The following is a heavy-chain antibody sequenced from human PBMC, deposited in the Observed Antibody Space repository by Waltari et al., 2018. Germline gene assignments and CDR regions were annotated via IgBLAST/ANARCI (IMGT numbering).Heavy chain of an antibody. Sequence: QVQLQESGPGLVQPSEPLSLTCTVSGGPLRSHYWSWIRQPPGKGLEWIGYIYYSGSTNYNPSLKSRVTISVDTSKNQFSLKLSSVTAADTAVYYCARDFQGEDYWGQGTLVTVSS. V-gene: IGHV4-59*11. J-gene: IGHJ4*02. CDR3: ARDFQGEDY. CDR2: IYYSGST. CDR1: GGPLRSHY. D-gene: IGHD3-16*01.